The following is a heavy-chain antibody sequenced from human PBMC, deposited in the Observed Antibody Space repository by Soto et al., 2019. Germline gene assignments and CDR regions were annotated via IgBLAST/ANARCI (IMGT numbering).Heavy chain of an antibody. V-gene: IGHV3-74*01. CDR1: GFTFANHW. J-gene: IGHJ4*01. CDR3: ATAEVDY. CDR2: MNSDGSTT. Sequence: GGSLRLSCAVSGFTFANHWMHWVRQAPGKGLEWVSRMNSDGSTTEYADSVKGRFTVSRDNAKNTLYLQMNSLRAEDTAVYYCATAEVDYWGPGTLVTVPS.